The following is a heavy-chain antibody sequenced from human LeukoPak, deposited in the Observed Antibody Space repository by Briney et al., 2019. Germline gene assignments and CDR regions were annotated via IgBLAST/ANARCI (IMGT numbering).Heavy chain of an antibody. CDR3: ARAPLGYNWFDP. D-gene: IGHD3-10*01. CDR2: INPKSGGT. Sequence: ASVKVSCKASGYTFTGYYMHWVRQAPGQGLEWMGWINPKSGGTNYAQKFQGRVTMTRDTSISTGYMELSRLRSDDTAVYYCARAPLGYNWFDPWGQGTLVTVSS. CDR1: GYTFTGYY. V-gene: IGHV1-2*02. J-gene: IGHJ5*02.